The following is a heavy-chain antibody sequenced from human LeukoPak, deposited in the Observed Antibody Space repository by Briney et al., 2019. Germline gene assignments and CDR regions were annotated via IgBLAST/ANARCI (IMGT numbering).Heavy chain of an antibody. CDR3: ASHTYYYSSGSFGH. D-gene: IGHD3-10*01. Sequence: GASVKVSCKASGYTFTSYDINWVRQATGQGPEWMGWMNPSSGNTCYAQRFQGRVTMTRDTSISTAYLELSSLRSEDTAVYYCASHTYYYSSGSFGHWGQGTLVTVSS. CDR1: GYTFTSYD. V-gene: IGHV1-8*01. J-gene: IGHJ4*02. CDR2: MNPSSGNT.